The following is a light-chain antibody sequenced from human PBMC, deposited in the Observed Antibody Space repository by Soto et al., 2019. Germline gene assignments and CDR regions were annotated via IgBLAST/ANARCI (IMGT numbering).Light chain of an antibody. CDR2: AAA. J-gene: IGKJ4*01. CDR1: QGMSNY. Sequence: DIQMTQSPSSLSASVGDRVTITCRASQGMSNYLAWYQQQPGKVPKLLIYAAATLQSGVPSRFSGSGSGTDFTLTNNSLQPEDVATYYCQKYNSAPLTFGGGTKVEIK. V-gene: IGKV1-27*01. CDR3: QKYNSAPLT.